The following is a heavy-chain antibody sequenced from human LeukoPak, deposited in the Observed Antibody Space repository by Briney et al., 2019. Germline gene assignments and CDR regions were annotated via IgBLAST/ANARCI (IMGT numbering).Heavy chain of an antibody. Sequence: GGSLRLSCAASGFTFSSYGMHWVRQAPGKGLEWVAVIWYDGSNKYYADSVKGRFTISRDNSKNTLYLQMNSLRAEDTAVYYCARARGENDILTGYPGAFDIWGQGTMVTASS. CDR3: ARARGENDILTGYPGAFDI. V-gene: IGHV3-33*01. CDR1: GFTFSSYG. D-gene: IGHD3-9*01. CDR2: IWYDGSNK. J-gene: IGHJ3*02.